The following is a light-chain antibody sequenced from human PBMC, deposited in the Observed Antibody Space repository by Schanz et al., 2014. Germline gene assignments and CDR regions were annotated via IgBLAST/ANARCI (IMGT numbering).Light chain of an antibody. CDR2: GAS. CDR1: QSVSSN. CDR3: QQRSNWPPLT. V-gene: IGKV3-15*01. Sequence: EIVMTQSPATLSVSPGERATLSCRASQSVSSNLAWYQQKPGQAPRLLIYGASTRATGIPARFSGSGSGTDFTLTISSLEPEDFAVYYCQQRSNWPPLTFGGGTKVEFK. J-gene: IGKJ4*01.